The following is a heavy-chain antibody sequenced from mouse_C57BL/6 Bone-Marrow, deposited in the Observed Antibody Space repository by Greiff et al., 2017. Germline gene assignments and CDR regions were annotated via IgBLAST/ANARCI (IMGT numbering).Heavy chain of an antibody. CDR2: IYPGSGST. CDR1: GYTFTSYW. CDR3: ARPSNWDGDY. Sequence: VQRVESGAELVKPGASVKMSCKASGYTFTSYWITWVKQRPGQGLEWIGDIYPGSGSTNYNEKFKSKATLTVDTSSSTAYMQLSSLTSEDSAVYYCARPSNWDGDYWGQGTTLTVSS. V-gene: IGHV1-55*01. D-gene: IGHD4-1*01. J-gene: IGHJ2*01.